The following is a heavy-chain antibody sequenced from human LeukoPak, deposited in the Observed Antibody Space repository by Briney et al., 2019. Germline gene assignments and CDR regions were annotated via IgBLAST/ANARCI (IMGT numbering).Heavy chain of an antibody. Sequence: GGSLRLSCAASGFTFSSYSMNWVRQAPGKGLEWVSYISSSSSTIHYADSVKGRFTISRDNAKNSLYLQMNSLRAEDTAVYYCASQSYYDFWSGYPKALDYWGQGTLVTVSS. J-gene: IGHJ4*02. CDR3: ASQSYYDFWSGYPKALDY. D-gene: IGHD3-3*01. CDR2: ISSSSSTI. CDR1: GFTFSSYS. V-gene: IGHV3-48*01.